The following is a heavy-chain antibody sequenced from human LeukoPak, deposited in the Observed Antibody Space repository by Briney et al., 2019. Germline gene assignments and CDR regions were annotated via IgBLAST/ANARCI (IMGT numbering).Heavy chain of an antibody. V-gene: IGHV3-15*01. CDR3: STTHYNFGDLDH. CDR2: IKTKTDGGTT. J-gene: IGHJ4*02. D-gene: IGHD3-3*01. CDR1: GFIFSSAW. Sequence: RTGGSLRLSCAASGFIFSSAWMSWVRQAPGKGLEWVGHIKTKTDGGTTDYAAPVKGRFTISRDDSKNTVYLQTNSLKTEDTAVYYCSTTHYNFGDLDHWGQGTLVTVSS.